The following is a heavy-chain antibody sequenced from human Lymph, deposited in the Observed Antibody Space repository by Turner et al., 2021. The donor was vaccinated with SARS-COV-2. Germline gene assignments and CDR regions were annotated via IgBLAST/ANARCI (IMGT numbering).Heavy chain of an antibody. Sequence: QVQLVESGGGVVQPGRSLRLSCAASGFTFSNYGMHWVRQAPGKVLEWVAVRSYDGSNKNYSGSVKGRFTISRDNSKNTLNLQMNSLRAEDTAVYYCAKDSRFLEWLLFGEFDYWGQGTLVTVSS. V-gene: IGHV3-30*18. CDR3: AKDSRFLEWLLFGEFDY. D-gene: IGHD3-3*01. CDR1: GFTFSNYG. J-gene: IGHJ4*02. CDR2: RSYDGSNK.